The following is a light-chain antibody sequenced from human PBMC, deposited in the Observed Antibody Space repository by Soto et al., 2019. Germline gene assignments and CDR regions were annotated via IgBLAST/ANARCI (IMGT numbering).Light chain of an antibody. Sequence: QSALTQPASVSGSPGQSITISCTGTSSDVGGYNYVSWYQQHPGKAPKLMIYDVSNRPSGVSNRFSGSKSGNTASLTISGLQAEDEADYYGSSYTSSSTLEVVFGGGTQLTVL. CDR2: DVS. CDR3: SSYTSSSTLEVV. CDR1: SSDVGGYNY. V-gene: IGLV2-14*01. J-gene: IGLJ2*01.